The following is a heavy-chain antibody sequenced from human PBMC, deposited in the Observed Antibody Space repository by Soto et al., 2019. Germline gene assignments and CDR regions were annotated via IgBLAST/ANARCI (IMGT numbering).Heavy chain of an antibody. CDR2: MSYDGSSK. Sequence: GGSLRLSCEGSGFIFSNNGMHWVRQAPGKGVEWVTLMSYDGSSKFVSDSVKGRFTISRDNAKNTLFLHMNNVRREDTAMYYCAIVRLADSLLDLWGQGTLVTVSS. V-gene: IGHV3-30*06. CDR3: AIVRLADSLLDL. J-gene: IGHJ4*02. D-gene: IGHD3-10*02. CDR1: GFIFSNNG.